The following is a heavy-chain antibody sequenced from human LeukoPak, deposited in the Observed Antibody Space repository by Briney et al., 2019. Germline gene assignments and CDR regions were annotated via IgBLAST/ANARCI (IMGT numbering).Heavy chain of an antibody. CDR3: ARGGYGWTFQQ. D-gene: IGHD5-18*01. Sequence: PGGSLRLSCTASGFSFNYNFRGWIRQAPGKGLEWVSYINSGGDTIHYLDAVKGRFSISRDNSKRSLYLQMSRLKVDDTAVYYCARGGYGWTFQQWGQGTLVSVSS. CDR1: GFSFNYNF. CDR2: INSGGDTI. V-gene: IGHV3-11*01. J-gene: IGHJ1*01.